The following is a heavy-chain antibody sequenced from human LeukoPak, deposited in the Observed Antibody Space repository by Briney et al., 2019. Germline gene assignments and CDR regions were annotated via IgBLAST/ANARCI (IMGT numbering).Heavy chain of an antibody. CDR2: ITSSTTYI. Sequence: GGSLRLSCAASGFTFSAYSLTWVRQPPGKGLELVSSITSSTTYIYYADSVKGRFSISRDSAKNSLYLQMNSLRVEVTAVYYCARVSLSRSGWDFDYWGQGTLVTVSS. V-gene: IGHV3-21*01. D-gene: IGHD6-19*01. CDR3: ARVSLSRSGWDFDY. CDR1: GFTFSAYS. J-gene: IGHJ4*02.